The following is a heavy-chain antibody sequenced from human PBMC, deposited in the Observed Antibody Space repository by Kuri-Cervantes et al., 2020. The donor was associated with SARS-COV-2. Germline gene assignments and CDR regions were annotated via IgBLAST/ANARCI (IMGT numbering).Heavy chain of an antibody. Sequence: GGSLRLSCAASGFTFSSYAMHWVRQAPGKGLEWVAVISYDRSNKYYADSVKGRFTISRDNAKNSLYLQMSSLRAEDTAVYYCARGNYDSSGYYQRTYYYYYYMDVWGKGTTVTVSS. V-gene: IGHV3-30-3*01. D-gene: IGHD3-22*01. CDR2: ISYDRSNK. J-gene: IGHJ6*03. CDR1: GFTFSSYA. CDR3: ARGNYDSSGYYQRTYYYYYYMDV.